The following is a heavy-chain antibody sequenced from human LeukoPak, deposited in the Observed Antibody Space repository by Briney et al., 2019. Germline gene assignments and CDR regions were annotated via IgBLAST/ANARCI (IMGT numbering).Heavy chain of an antibody. CDR1: GYSISSGYY. V-gene: IGHV4-38-2*02. D-gene: IGHD6-13*01. J-gene: IGHJ4*02. CDR3: ARGLGRQQLVSPFDY. CDR2: IYHSGTI. Sequence: SETLSLTCTISGYSISSGYYWGWIRQPPGKGLEWLASIYHSGTIYYNPSLKSRVTIPVDTFKNQFSLKLTSVTAADTAVYYCARGLGRQQLVSPFDYWGQGTLVTVSS.